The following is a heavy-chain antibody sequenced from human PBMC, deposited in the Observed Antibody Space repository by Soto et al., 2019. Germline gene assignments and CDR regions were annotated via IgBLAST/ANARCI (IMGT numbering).Heavy chain of an antibody. Sequence: GGSLRLSCAASGFTFTIFAMSWVRQSPGKGLEWVSTISGSGGSTYYADAVKGRFTISRDNSMGTLYLQMKSLRVEDTAIYYCAKEVSLGSTVDLGYWGQGTLVTV. CDR1: GFTFTIFA. D-gene: IGHD7-27*01. CDR3: AKEVSLGSTVDLGY. J-gene: IGHJ4*02. CDR2: ISGSGGST. V-gene: IGHV3-23*01.